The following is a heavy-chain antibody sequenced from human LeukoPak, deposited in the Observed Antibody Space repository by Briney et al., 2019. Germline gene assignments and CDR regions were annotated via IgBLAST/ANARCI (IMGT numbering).Heavy chain of an antibody. CDR3: ARENNSGSNYYYYYMDV. V-gene: IGHV3-23*01. D-gene: IGHD3-10*01. Sequence: GGSLRLSCAASGFTFSSYAMSWVRQAPGKGLEWVSAISGSGGSTYYADSVKGRFTISRDNSKNTLYLQMNSLRAEDTAVYYCARENNSGSNYYYYYMDVWGKGTTVTVSS. J-gene: IGHJ6*03. CDR1: GFTFSSYA. CDR2: ISGSGGST.